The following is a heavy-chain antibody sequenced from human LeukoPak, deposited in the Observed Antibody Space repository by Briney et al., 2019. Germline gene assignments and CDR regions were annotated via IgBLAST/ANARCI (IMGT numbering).Heavy chain of an antibody. J-gene: IGHJ3*02. CDR2: ISGSGGST. CDR1: GFTFSSYA. V-gene: IGHV3-23*01. D-gene: IGHD2-2*01. CDR3: AKSRYCSSTSCYDAFDI. Sequence: PGGSLRLSCAASGFTFSSYAMSWVRQAPGKGLEWVSAISGSGGSTYYADSVKGRFTISRDNAKNSLYLQMNSLRAEDTALYYCAKSRYCSSTSCYDAFDIWGQGTMVTVSS.